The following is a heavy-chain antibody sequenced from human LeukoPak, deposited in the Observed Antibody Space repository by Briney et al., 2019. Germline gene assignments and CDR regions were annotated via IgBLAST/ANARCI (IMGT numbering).Heavy chain of an antibody. V-gene: IGHV4-59*11. CDR2: LFDSVNT. CDR3: ATIKRGSIFGYFDF. D-gene: IGHD5-18*01. Sequence: SETLSLTCTVSGGSISSHYWSWIRQPPGKGLEWIAYLFDSVNTKDSPSLQSRLTLSADTSKNQFSLRLSSVTAADTAVYYCATIKRGSIFGYFDFWGQGIKVTVSS. J-gene: IGHJ4*02. CDR1: GGSISSHY.